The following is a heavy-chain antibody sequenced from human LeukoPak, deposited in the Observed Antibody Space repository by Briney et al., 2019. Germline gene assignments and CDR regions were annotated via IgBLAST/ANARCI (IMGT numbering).Heavy chain of an antibody. V-gene: IGHV3-21*01. CDR1: GFTFITYT. CDR3: ARDLVSRSNY. D-gene: IGHD6-6*01. CDR2: ISSSGYYI. Sequence: PGGSLRLSCAASGFTFITYTMNWVRQSPGKGLEWVSSISSSGYYIYYADSVKGRFTISRDNAKNSLYLQMNSLRAEDTAVYYCARDLVSRSNYWGQGTPVTVSS. J-gene: IGHJ4*02.